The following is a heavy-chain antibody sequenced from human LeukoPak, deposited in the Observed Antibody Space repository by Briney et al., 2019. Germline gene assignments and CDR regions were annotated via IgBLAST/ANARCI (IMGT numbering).Heavy chain of an antibody. CDR2: IYSGGST. J-gene: IGHJ4*02. Sequence: GESLGLSCAASGFTVSSNFMSWVRQAPGKGLEWVSVIYSGGSTYYADSVKGRFTISGDNSKNTLYLQMNSLRPEDTAVYYCARGSRNVYFDYWGQGSLVTVSS. V-gene: IGHV3-66*02. CDR3: ARGSRNVYFDY. CDR1: GFTVSSNF. D-gene: IGHD2-8*01.